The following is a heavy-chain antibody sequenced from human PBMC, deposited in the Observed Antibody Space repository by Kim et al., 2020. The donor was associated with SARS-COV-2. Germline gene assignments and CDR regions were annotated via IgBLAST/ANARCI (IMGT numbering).Heavy chain of an antibody. CDR3: SRDGGRGWYSFDP. Sequence: YSQAFQGRVRITLDTSASTAYMELPSLRAEDAAVYFCSRDGGRGWYSFDPWGQGTLVTVSS. V-gene: IGHV1-3*01. D-gene: IGHD1-1*01. J-gene: IGHJ5*02.